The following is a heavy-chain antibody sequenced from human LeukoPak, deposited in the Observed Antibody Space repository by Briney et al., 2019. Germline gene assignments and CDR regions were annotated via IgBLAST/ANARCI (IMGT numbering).Heavy chain of an antibody. Sequence: GGSLRLSCAASGFTFSGYWMHWVRLVPGKGLVWVSRINTDGSTTTYADSVKGRFTISRDNAKNTLYLQMNSLRAEDTAVYYCARDYYSAGDYWGQGTLVTVSS. D-gene: IGHD3-10*01. V-gene: IGHV3-74*01. CDR1: GFTFSGYW. CDR3: ARDYYSAGDY. J-gene: IGHJ4*02. CDR2: INTDGSTT.